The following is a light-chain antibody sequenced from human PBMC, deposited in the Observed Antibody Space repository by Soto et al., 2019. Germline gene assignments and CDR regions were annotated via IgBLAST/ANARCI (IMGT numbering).Light chain of an antibody. Sequence: QSALTHLASVSGSPGQSITISCTGTSSDVGGYNYVSWYQQHPGKAPKLMIYDVSNRPSGVSNRFSGSKSGNTASLTISGLQAEDEADYYCSSYTSSSTLGGVFGTGSKVTVL. V-gene: IGLV2-14*01. CDR2: DVS. CDR3: SSYTSSSTLGGV. CDR1: SSDVGGYNY. J-gene: IGLJ1*01.